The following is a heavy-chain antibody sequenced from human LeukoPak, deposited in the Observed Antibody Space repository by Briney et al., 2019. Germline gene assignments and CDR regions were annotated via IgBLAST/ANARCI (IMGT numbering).Heavy chain of an antibody. CDR1: GFTFSSYE. J-gene: IGHJ4*02. CDR3: AREYTGSDYFDY. D-gene: IGHD5-12*01. V-gene: IGHV3-48*03. CDR2: ISSSGSTT. Sequence: GGSLRLSCAASGFTFSSYEMNWVRQAPGKGLEWISYISSSGSTTYYADSVKGRFTISRDNAKNSLSLQMNSLRAEDTAVYYCAREYTGSDYFDYWGQGTLVTVSS.